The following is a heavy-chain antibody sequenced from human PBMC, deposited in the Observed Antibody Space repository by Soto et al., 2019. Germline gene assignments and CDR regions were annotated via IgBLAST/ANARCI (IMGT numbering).Heavy chain of an antibody. D-gene: IGHD3-3*01. Sequence: QITLKESGPTLVKPTQTLTLTCTFSGFSLNSRAMGVGWIRQPPGKALEWLALIFWDDDKRYSPSLKDRPTITESASENQVVLTICNMDSVDTGTYYCARRPTSWARFAPWGQGILATVSS. CDR2: IFWDDDK. CDR3: ARRPTSWARFAP. CDR1: GFSLNSRAMG. J-gene: IGHJ5*02. V-gene: IGHV2-5*02.